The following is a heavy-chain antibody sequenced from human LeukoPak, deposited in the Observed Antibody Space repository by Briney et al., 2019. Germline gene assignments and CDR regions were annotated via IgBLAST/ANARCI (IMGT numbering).Heavy chain of an antibody. D-gene: IGHD3-10*01. CDR1: GGSISSSDYY. Sequence: TLSLTCTVSGGSISSSDYYWSWIRQHPGKGLEWIGYIYYSGSTYYNPSLKSRVTISVDTSKNQFSLKLSSMTAADTAVYYCARDRDYYGTGMDVWGQGTTVTVSS. V-gene: IGHV4-31*03. CDR2: IYYSGST. J-gene: IGHJ6*02. CDR3: ARDRDYYGTGMDV.